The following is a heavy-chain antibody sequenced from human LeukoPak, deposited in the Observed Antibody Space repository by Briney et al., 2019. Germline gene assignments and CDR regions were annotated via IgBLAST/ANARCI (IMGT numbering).Heavy chain of an antibody. Sequence: GGSLRLSCAASGFTSGFTFSNHAMHWVRRAPGKGLEWVSSISGSGHNTYYADSVKGRFTVSRDNSKNTLYLQMNSLKVEDTAVYHCANDLPGRVWFDFWGQGTLVTVSS. CDR1: GFTFSNHA. D-gene: IGHD3-16*01. CDR3: ANDLPGRVWFDF. CDR2: ISGSGHNT. V-gene: IGHV3-23*01. J-gene: IGHJ4*02.